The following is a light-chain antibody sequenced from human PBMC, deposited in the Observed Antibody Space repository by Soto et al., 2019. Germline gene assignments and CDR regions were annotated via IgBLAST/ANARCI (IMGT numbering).Light chain of an antibody. Sequence: EIVLTQSPGTLSLSPGERATLSCRGSQSVSSSYLAWYQQKPGQAPRLPLYGASSRATGIPDRFSGSGSGTDFTLTISRLEPEDFAVYYCQQYGSSRWTFGQGTKVDIK. CDR3: QQYGSSRWT. V-gene: IGKV3-20*01. CDR1: QSVSSSY. J-gene: IGKJ1*01. CDR2: GAS.